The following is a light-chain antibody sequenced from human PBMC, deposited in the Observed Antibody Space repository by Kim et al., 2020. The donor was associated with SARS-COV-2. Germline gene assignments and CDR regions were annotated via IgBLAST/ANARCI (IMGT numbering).Light chain of an antibody. CDR3: NPRDSSGNDMV. V-gene: IGLV3-19*01. CDR1: SLRSYY. Sequence: SSELTQDSAVSVALGQTVRITCQGDSLRSYYASWYQQKPGQAPVLVIYGKNNRTSGIPDRFSGLSSGNTASLTITGAQAEDEADYYWNPRDSSGNDMVFG. J-gene: IGLJ3*02. CDR2: GKN.